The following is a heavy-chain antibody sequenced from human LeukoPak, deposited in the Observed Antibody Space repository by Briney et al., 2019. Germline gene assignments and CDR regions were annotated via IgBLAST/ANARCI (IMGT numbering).Heavy chain of an antibody. CDR3: AKDILATVTTDWYFDL. CDR2: ISWNSGSI. Sequence: HPGGSLRLSCAASGFTFDDYAMHWVRQAPGKGLEWVSGISWNSGSIGYADSVKGRFTISRDNAKNSLYLQMNSLRAEDTALYYCAKDILATVTTDWYFDLWGRGTLVTVSS. V-gene: IGHV3-9*01. D-gene: IGHD4-17*01. J-gene: IGHJ2*01. CDR1: GFTFDDYA.